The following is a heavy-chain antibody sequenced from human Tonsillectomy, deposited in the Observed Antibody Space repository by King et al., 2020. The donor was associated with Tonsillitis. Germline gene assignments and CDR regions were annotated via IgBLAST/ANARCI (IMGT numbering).Heavy chain of an antibody. V-gene: IGHV3-7*03. Sequence: VQLVESGGGLVQPGGSLRLSCAASGFTFSSFWMSWVRQAPGKGLEWVANINQDGTDNYYADSVKGRFTISRDNAKHSLYLQLNSLRAEDTAVYYCARDMLYPGGFCYLDYWGQGTLVTVSS. CDR1: GFTFSSFW. D-gene: IGHD2-8*01. J-gene: IGHJ4*02. CDR3: ARDMLYPGGFCYLDY. CDR2: INQDGTDN.